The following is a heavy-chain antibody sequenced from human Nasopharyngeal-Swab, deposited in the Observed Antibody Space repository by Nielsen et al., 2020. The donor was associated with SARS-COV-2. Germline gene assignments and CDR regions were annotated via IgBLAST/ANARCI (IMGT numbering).Heavy chain of an antibody. V-gene: IGHV3-20*01. Sequence: WIPQPPGKGLEWVSGINWNGGSTGYADSVKGRFTIPRDNAKNSLYLQMNSLRAEDTALYHCARDAEQPGDYYYGMDVWGQGTTVTVSS. CDR2: INWNGGST. D-gene: IGHD6-13*01. J-gene: IGHJ6*02. CDR3: ARDAEQPGDYYYGMDV.